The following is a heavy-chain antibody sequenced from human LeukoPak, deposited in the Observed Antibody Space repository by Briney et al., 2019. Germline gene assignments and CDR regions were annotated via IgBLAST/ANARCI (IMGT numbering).Heavy chain of an antibody. CDR2: ISGSGGST. J-gene: IGHJ4*02. CDR1: GFTFSSYA. Sequence: PGGSLRLSCAASGFTFSSYAMSWVRQAPGKGLEWVSAISGSGGSTYYADSVKGRFTISRDNSKNTLYLQMNSLRAEDAAVYYCAKDRPHIAIVVVIGAPIDYWGQGTLVTVSS. CDR3: AKDRPHIAIVVVIGAPIDY. V-gene: IGHV3-23*01. D-gene: IGHD3-22*01.